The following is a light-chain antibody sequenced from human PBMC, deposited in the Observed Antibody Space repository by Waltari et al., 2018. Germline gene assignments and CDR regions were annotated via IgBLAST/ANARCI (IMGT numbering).Light chain of an antibody. J-gene: IGKJ4*01. Sequence: DVQLTQYPSSLSASVGDRATITCRASQSIANYLNWYQQKPGKVPKLLIYAASSLHSGVPSRFSGSGSGTEFTLTITNLQPEDFATYYCQQSYTTLTFGGGTKVE. CDR3: QQSYTTLT. V-gene: IGKV1-39*01. CDR1: QSIANY. CDR2: AAS.